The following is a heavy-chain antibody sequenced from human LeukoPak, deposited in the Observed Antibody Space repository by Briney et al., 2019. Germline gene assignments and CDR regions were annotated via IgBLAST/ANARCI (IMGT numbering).Heavy chain of an antibody. J-gene: IGHJ4*02. D-gene: IGHD3-22*01. CDR2: ISGSGGST. CDR3: AKWSPMIVGAPIDY. V-gene: IGHV3-23*01. Sequence: GSLRLSCAASGFTFSSYSMSWVRQAPGQGLEWVSVISGSGGSTYYADSVKGRFTISRDNSKNTLYLQMNSLRAEDTAVYYCAKWSPMIVGAPIDYWGQGTLVTVSS. CDR1: GFTFSSYS.